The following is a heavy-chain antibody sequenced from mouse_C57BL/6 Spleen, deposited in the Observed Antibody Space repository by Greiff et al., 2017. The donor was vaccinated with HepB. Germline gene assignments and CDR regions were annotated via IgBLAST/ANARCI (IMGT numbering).Heavy chain of an antibody. D-gene: IGHD1-1*01. Sequence: EVKVVESGGGLVQPGGSLSLSCAASGFTFTDYYMSWVRQPPGKALEWLGFIRNKANGYTTEYSVSVKGRFTISRDNSQSILYLQMYALRAEDSATYYCAKYNYGSSYDWYFDVWGTGTTVTVSS. CDR1: GFTFTDYY. V-gene: IGHV7-3*01. CDR2: IRNKANGYTT. CDR3: AKYNYGSSYDWYFDV. J-gene: IGHJ1*03.